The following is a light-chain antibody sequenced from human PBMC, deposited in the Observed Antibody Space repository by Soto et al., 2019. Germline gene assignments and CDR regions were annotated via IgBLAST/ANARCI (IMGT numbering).Light chain of an antibody. J-gene: IGLJ2*01. CDR1: SSDVGGYNY. CDR2: EVS. V-gene: IGLV2-8*01. Sequence: QSVLTQPPSASGSPGQSVTISCTGTSSDVGGYNYVSWYQQHPGKAPKPMISEVSKRPSGVPDRFSGSKSGNTASLTVSGLQAEDEADYYCSSFAGNNNLVFGGGTKLTVL. CDR3: SSFAGNNNLV.